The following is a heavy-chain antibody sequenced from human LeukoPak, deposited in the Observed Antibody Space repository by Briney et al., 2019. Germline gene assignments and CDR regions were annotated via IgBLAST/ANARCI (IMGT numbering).Heavy chain of an antibody. V-gene: IGHV3-21*01. CDR2: ISSSSSYI. Sequence: GGSLRLSCAASGFTFSSYSMNWVRQAPGKGLEWVSSISSSSSYIYYADSVKGRFTISRDNAENSLYLQMNSLRAEDTAVYYCAREGAYDSSGGVNCWGQGTLVTVSS. J-gene: IGHJ4*02. CDR3: AREGAYDSSGGVNC. CDR1: GFTFSSYS. D-gene: IGHD3-22*01.